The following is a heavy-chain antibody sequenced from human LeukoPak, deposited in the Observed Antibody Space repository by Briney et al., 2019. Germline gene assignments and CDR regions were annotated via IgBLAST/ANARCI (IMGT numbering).Heavy chain of an antibody. CDR2: ISSSGSTI. J-gene: IGHJ4*02. Sequence: PGGSLRLSCAASGFTFSSYEMNWVRQAPGKGLEWVSYISSSGSTIYYADSVKGRFTISRDNAKNSLYLQMNSLRAEDTAVYYCARSLELNYFDYWGQGTLVSVSS. CDR1: GFTFSSYE. D-gene: IGHD1-7*01. CDR3: ARSLELNYFDY. V-gene: IGHV3-48*03.